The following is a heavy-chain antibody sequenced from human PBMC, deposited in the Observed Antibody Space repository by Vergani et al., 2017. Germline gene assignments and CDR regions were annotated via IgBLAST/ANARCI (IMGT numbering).Heavy chain of an antibody. CDR2: INSDGSST. D-gene: IGHD6-13*01. CDR3: ARDSPLIAAADYYYGMDV. J-gene: IGHJ6*02. CDR1: GFTFSSYW. V-gene: IGHV3-74*01. Sequence: EVQLVESGGGLVQPGGSLRLSCAASGFTFSSYWMHWVRQAPGKGLVWVSRINSDGSSTSYADSVKGRFTISRDNAKNTLYLQMNSLRAEDTAVYYCARDSPLIAAADYYYGMDVWGQGTTVTVSS.